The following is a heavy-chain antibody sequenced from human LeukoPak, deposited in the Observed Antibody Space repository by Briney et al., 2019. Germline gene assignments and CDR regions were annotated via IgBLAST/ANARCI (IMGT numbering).Heavy chain of an antibody. CDR1: GGSISSYY. D-gene: IGHD3-22*01. V-gene: IGHV4-59*01. CDR2: IYYSGST. CDR3: ARGSDSSGYALGVYDY. J-gene: IGHJ4*02. Sequence: SETLSLTCTVSGGSISSYYWSWIRQPPGKGLEWIGYIYYSGSTNYNPSLKSRVTISVDTSKNQFSLKLSSVTAADTAVYYCARGSDSSGYALGVYDYWGQGTLVTVSS.